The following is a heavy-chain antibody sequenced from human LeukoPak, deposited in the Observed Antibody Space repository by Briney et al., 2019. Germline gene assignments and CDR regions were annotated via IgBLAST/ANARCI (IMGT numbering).Heavy chain of an antibody. CDR3: VKAGSGWYVALDY. Sequence: PGGSLRLSCAASGFIFSSYSMSWVRQAPGKGLEYVSAISSNGGSTYYADSVKGRFTISRDNSKNTLYLQMSSLRAEDTAVYYCVKAGSGWYVALDYWGQGTLVTVSS. CDR1: GFIFSSYS. J-gene: IGHJ4*02. CDR2: ISSNGGST. V-gene: IGHV3-64D*06. D-gene: IGHD6-19*01.